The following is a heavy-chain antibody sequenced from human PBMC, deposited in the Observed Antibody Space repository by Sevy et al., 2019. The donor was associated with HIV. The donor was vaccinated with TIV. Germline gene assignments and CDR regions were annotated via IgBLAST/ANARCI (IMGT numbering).Heavy chain of an antibody. J-gene: IGHJ4*02. Sequence: GGSLRLSCAASGFTFDDYAMHWVRQAPGKGLEWVSGISWNSGSIGYADSVKGRFTISRDNAKNSLYLQMNSLRAEDTALYYCAKDAFQPWEEYISSSGGSVYWGQGTLVTVSS. CDR1: GFTFDDYA. V-gene: IGHV3-9*01. CDR2: ISWNSGSI. CDR3: AKDAFQPWEEYISSSGGSVY. D-gene: IGHD6-6*01.